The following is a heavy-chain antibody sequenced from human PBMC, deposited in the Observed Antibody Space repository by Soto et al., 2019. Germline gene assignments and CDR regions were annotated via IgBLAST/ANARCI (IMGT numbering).Heavy chain of an antibody. J-gene: IGHJ6*03. CDR2: IYYSGST. V-gene: IGHV4-31*03. Sequence: SETLSLTCTVSGGSISSGGYYWSWIRQHPGKGLEWIGYIYYSGSTYYNPSLKSRVTISVDTSKNQFSLKLSSVTAADTAVYYCARDRLVVVPAAAYYYYYMDVWGKGTTVTVSS. CDR1: GGSISSGGYY. CDR3: ARDRLVVVPAAAYYYYYMDV. D-gene: IGHD2-2*01.